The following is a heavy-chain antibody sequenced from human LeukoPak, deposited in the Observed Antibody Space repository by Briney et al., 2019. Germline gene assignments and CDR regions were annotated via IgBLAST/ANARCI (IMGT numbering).Heavy chain of an antibody. CDR2: ISYDGSNK. Sequence: GRSLRLSCAASGFTFSSYGMHWVRQAPGKGLEWVAVISYDGSNKYYADSVKGRFTISRDSSKNTLYLQMNSLRAEDTAVYYCAKAYSSSALDYWGQGTLVTVSS. CDR3: AKAYSSSALDY. D-gene: IGHD6-13*01. CDR1: GFTFSSYG. J-gene: IGHJ4*02. V-gene: IGHV3-30*18.